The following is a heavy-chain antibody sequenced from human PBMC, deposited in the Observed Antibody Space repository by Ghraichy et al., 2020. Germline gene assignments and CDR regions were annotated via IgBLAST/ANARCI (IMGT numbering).Heavy chain of an antibody. CDR2: IYYSGST. CDR1: GGSISSSSYY. Sequence: SETLSLTCTVSGGSISSSSYYWGWIRQPPGKGLEWIGSIYYSGSTYYNPSLKSRVTISVDTSKNQFSLKLSSVTAADTAVYYCASPRDDYGGNSVFDYWGQGTLVTVSS. V-gene: IGHV4-39*01. CDR3: ASPRDDYGGNSVFDY. J-gene: IGHJ4*02. D-gene: IGHD4-23*01.